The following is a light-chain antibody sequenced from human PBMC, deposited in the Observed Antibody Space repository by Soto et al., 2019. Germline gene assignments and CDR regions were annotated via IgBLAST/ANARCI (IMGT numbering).Light chain of an antibody. Sequence: ELVLTQSPGTLSLSPGDRATLSCRSSQSAYSSYLSWYQQKPGQAPRLLIYGASNRATGIPDRFSGSGSGTDFTLTISSLQPDDFATYYCQHYNSYSEAFGQGTKVELK. CDR3: QHYNSYSEA. CDR2: GAS. J-gene: IGKJ1*01. CDR1: QSAYSSY. V-gene: IGKV3-20*01.